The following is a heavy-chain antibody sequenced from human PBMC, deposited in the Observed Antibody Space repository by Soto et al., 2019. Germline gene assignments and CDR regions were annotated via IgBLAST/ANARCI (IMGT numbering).Heavy chain of an antibody. D-gene: IGHD3-10*01. Sequence: PSETLSLTCTVSGGSISSYSWSWMRQPPGKGLEWIGYIYYSGSTNYNPSLKSRVTISVDTSKNQFSLKLSSVTTADTAVYYCARDSGYGSGASVNHYLDYWGHGTLVTVSS. V-gene: IGHV4-59*01. CDR3: ARDSGYGSGASVNHYLDY. CDR2: IYYSGST. CDR1: GGSISSYS. J-gene: IGHJ4*01.